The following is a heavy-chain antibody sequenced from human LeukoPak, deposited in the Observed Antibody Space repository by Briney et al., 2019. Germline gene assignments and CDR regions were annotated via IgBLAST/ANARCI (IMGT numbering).Heavy chain of an antibody. V-gene: IGHV3-21*01. Sequence: PGGSLRLSCVVSGFTFSAYSMNWVRQAPGKGLEWVSSISFNSDYIYYADSVKGRFTISRDDAKNSLYLQMNSLRAEDTAVYYCSRYPLSSSRYFFDYWGQGTLVTVSS. D-gene: IGHD6-19*01. CDR1: GFTFSAYS. CDR3: SRYPLSSSRYFFDY. CDR2: ISFNSDYI. J-gene: IGHJ4*02.